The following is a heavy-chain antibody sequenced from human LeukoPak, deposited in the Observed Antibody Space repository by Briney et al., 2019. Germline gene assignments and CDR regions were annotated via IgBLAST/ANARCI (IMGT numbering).Heavy chain of an antibody. CDR2: IRYDGSNK. CDR1: GFTFSSYG. Sequence: GGSLRLSCAASGFTFSSYGMHWVRQAPGKGLEWVAFIRYDGSNKYYADSVKGRFTISRDNSKNTLYLQMNSLRAEDTAVYYCARGVGGDSRFDPWGQGTLVTVSS. CDR3: ARGVGGDSRFDP. J-gene: IGHJ5*02. V-gene: IGHV3-30*02. D-gene: IGHD1-26*01.